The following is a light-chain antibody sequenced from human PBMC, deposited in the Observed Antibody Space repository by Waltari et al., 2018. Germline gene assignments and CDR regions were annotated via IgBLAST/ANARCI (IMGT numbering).Light chain of an antibody. V-gene: IGLV1-40*01. CDR3: QSYDSSLGGSV. J-gene: IGLJ2*01. CDR1: SSNIGAGYD. Sequence: QSVLTQPPSVSGAPGQRVTISCTGSSSNIGAGYDVNWYQQLPGEAPKLLIYGNSNRPSGVPDRISGSKSGTSASLAITGRQAEDGTDYYCQSYDSSLGGSVFGGGTKLTVL. CDR2: GNS.